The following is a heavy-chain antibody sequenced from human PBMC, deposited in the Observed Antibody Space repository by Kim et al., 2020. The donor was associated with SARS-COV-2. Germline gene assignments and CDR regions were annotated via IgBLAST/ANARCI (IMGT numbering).Heavy chain of an antibody. CDR2: ISAYNGNT. CDR3: ARDLKTYCTSGVCNVAY. CDR1: GYTFTSYG. V-gene: IGHV1-18*01. Sequence: ASVKVSCKASGYTFTSYGISWVRQAPGQGLEWMGWISAYNGNTNYAQKLQGRVTMTTDTSTSTAYMELRSLRSDDTAVYYCARDLKTYCTSGVCNVAYWGQGTLVTVSS. D-gene: IGHD2-8*01. J-gene: IGHJ4*02.